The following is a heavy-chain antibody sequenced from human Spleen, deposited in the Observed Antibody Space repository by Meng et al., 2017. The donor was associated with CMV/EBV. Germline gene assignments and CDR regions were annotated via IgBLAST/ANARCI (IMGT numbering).Heavy chain of an antibody. J-gene: IGHJ6*02. CDR3: AKEGPGYCSGSSCYRGYGMDV. D-gene: IGHD2-2*02. V-gene: IGHV3-21*01. CDR2: LSSQGDYT. Sequence: GESLKISCAASGFTFSPYSMTWVRQAPGKGLEWVSSLSSQGDYTYYTDSVKGRFTISRDNSKNTLYLQMNSLRPEDTAVYYCAKEGPGYCSGSSCYRGYGMDVWGQGTTVTVSS. CDR1: GFTFSPYS.